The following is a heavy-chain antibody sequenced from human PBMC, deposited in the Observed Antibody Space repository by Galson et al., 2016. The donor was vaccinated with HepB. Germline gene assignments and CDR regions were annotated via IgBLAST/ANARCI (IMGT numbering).Heavy chain of an antibody. Sequence: SLRLSCTASGFIVSSNDMSWVRQAPGKGLEWVAFLYSGSSSYYADSVKGRFTITRDNTKTTLYLQMNSLRAEDTAVYYCASLRFKGFELWGPGTLVTVSS. CDR2: LYSGSSS. CDR1: GFIVSSND. D-gene: IGHD3-3*01. J-gene: IGHJ2*01. V-gene: IGHV3-53*01. CDR3: ASLRFKGFEL.